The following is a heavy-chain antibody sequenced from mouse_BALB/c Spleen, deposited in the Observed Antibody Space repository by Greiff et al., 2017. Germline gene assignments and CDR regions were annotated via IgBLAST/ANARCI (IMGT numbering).Heavy chain of an antibody. CDR1: GFTFSSYG. J-gene: IGHJ4*01. CDR2: INSNGGRT. Sequence: DVMLVESGGGLVQPGGSLKLSCAASGFTFSSYGMSWVRQTPDKRLELVATINSNGGRTNYPDSVKGRFTISRDNAKNTLYLQMSSLKSEDTAMYYCARAPYGKYAMDYWGQGTSVTVSS. V-gene: IGHV5-6-3*01. D-gene: IGHD2-10*02. CDR3: ARAPYGKYAMDY.